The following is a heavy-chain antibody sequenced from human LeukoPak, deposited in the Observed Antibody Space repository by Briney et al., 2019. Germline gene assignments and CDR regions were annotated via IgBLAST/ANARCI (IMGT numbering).Heavy chain of an antibody. D-gene: IGHD1-26*01. CDR3: ARGFGGTYYTDGVDI. V-gene: IGHV4-59*01. CDR2: FYYSGST. J-gene: IGHJ3*02. CDR1: GISLTGYF. Sequence: SETLSLTCAVSGISLTGYFWTWIRQPPGQGLEWIGHFYYSGSTCYNPSLESRVSISIDTSMTQFALELNSVIGADTAGYYCARGFGGTYYTDGVDIWGQGTIVTVSS.